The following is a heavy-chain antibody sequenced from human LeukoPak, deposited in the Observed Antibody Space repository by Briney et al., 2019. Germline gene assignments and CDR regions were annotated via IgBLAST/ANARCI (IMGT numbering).Heavy chain of an antibody. V-gene: IGHV3-23*01. CDR1: GFPFSTYA. CDR3: ARGGSYVHY. J-gene: IGHJ4*02. D-gene: IGHD1-26*01. Sequence: PGGSLRLSCAASGFPFSTYAMSWVRQATGKGLEWVSAISGSESSTYYADSVKGRFTISRDTSKNTLYPQMNSLRADDTAVYYCARGGSYVHYWGQGTLVTVSS. CDR2: ISGSESST.